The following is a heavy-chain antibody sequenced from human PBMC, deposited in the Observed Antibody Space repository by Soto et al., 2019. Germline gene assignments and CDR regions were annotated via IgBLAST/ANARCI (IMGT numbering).Heavy chain of an antibody. J-gene: IGHJ4*02. CDR2: IYYSGST. D-gene: IGHD3-10*01. CDR1: GGSISSYY. Sequence: QVQLQESGPGLVKPSETLSLTCTVSGGSISSYYWSWIRQPPGKGLEWIGYIYYSGSTNYNPSLTSRVTISVDTSKNQFSLKLSSVTAADTAVYYCARQGYYGSGSYYFDYWGQGTLVTVSS. V-gene: IGHV4-59*08. CDR3: ARQGYYGSGSYYFDY.